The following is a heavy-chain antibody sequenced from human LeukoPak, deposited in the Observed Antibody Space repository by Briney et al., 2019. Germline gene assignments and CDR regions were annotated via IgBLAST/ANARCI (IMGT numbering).Heavy chain of an antibody. CDR2: IYYSGST. D-gene: IGHD2-2*01. CDR3: ARCACSSTSCSEDCFDP. Sequence: SETLSLTCTVSGGSISSGDYYWSWIRQPPGKGLEWIGYIYYSGSTYYHLSLKSRVTISVDTSKNQFSLKLSSVTAADTAVFYGARCACSSTSCSEDCFDPWGQGTLVTVSS. V-gene: IGHV4-30-4*08. CDR1: GGSISSGDYY. J-gene: IGHJ5*02.